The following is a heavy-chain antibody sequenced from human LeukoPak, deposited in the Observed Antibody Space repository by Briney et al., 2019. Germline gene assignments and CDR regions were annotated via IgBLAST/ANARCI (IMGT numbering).Heavy chain of an antibody. Sequence: GGSLRLSCAASGFTFSSYSMNWVRQAPGKGLEWVSYISSSSSTIYYADSVKGRFTISRDNAKNSLYLQMNSLRAEDTAVYYCAKARSSGYYYVVGAFDIWGQGTMVTVSS. J-gene: IGHJ3*02. D-gene: IGHD3-22*01. CDR3: AKARSSGYYYVVGAFDI. CDR2: ISSSSSTI. CDR1: GFTFSSYS. V-gene: IGHV3-48*01.